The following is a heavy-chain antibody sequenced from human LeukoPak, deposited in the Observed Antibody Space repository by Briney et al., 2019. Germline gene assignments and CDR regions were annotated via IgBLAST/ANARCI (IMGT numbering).Heavy chain of an antibody. J-gene: IGHJ4*02. CDR3: ASRDY. CDR1: GFTFSNYG. D-gene: IGHD5-24*01. Sequence: PGGSLRLSCVASGFTFSNYGVHWVRQAPGKGLEWVAVIWYDGTNKYYVDSVKGRFTISRDNYKNTLYLQMNSLGADDTAVYYCASRDYWGQGTLVTVSS. V-gene: IGHV3-33*01. CDR2: IWYDGTNK.